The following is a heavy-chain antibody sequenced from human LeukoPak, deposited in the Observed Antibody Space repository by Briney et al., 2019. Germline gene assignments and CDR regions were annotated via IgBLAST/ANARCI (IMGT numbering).Heavy chain of an antibody. CDR2: ISWNSGSL. CDR1: GFILDDYA. J-gene: IGHJ2*01. V-gene: IGHV3-9*01. D-gene: IGHD3-10*01. Sequence: GRSLRLSCAASGFILDDYAMHWVRQAPGKGLEWVSGISWNSGSLAYADSVKGRFTISRDNAKNSLYLQMNSLRTEDTALYYCARGLGGDQGYFDLWGRGTLATVSS. CDR3: ARGLGGDQGYFDL.